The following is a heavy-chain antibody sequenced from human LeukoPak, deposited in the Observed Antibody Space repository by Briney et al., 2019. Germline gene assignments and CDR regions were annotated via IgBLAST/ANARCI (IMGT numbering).Heavy chain of an antibody. V-gene: IGHV4-34*01. CDR2: INHSGST. CDR1: GGSFSGYY. Sequence: SETLSLTCAVYGGSFSGYYWSWIRQPPGKGLEWIGEINHSGSTNYSPSLKSRVTISVDTSKNQFSLKLSSVTAADTAVYYCARVLNWGSYYFDYWGQGTLVTVSS. CDR3: ARVLNWGSYYFDY. J-gene: IGHJ4*02. D-gene: IGHD7-27*01.